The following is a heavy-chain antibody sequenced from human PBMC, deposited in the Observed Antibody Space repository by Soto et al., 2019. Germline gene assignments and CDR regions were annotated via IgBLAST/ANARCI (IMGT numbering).Heavy chain of an antibody. CDR1: GYTFTTYD. D-gene: IGHD3-10*01. V-gene: IGHV1-8*01. CDR2: VNPNSGNT. Sequence: QVYLVQSGAEVKKPGASVKVSCKTSGYTFTTYDINWVRQATGQGPEWMGWVNPNSGNTGYAQKFQGRVTITXXTXIXXDYMELSSLTSEDTAVYYCARGGDYYGSGSSYFDYWGQGALVTVSS. J-gene: IGHJ4*02. CDR3: ARGGDYYGSGSSYFDY.